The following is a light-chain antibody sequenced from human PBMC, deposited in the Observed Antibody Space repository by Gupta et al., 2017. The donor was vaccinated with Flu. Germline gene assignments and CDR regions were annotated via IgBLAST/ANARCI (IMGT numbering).Light chain of an antibody. CDR2: GAS. Sequence: DIVLTQSPGPLSLSPGERATLSCRASQSVRSSYLAWHQQKPGQAPRLLLYGASSRGTGIPDRFSGSGCGTDFTLTISRREQEDVAVYYCQQDGSSPIFTFGRGTKVEIK. J-gene: IGKJ3*01. V-gene: IGKV3-20*01. CDR3: QQDGSSPIFT. CDR1: QSVRSSY.